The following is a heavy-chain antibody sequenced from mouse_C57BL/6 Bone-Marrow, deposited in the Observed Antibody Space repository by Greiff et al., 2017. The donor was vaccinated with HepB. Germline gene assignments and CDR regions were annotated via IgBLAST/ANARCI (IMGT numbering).Heavy chain of an antibody. V-gene: IGHV1-55*01. J-gene: IGHJ1*03. CDR2: IYPGSGST. Sequence: VKLQQPGAELVKPGASVKMSCKASGYTFTSYWITWVKQRPGQGLEWIGDIYPGSGSTNYNEKFKSKATLTVDTSSSTAYMQLSSLTSEDSAVYYCARLPSSYGYFDVWGTGTTVTVSS. CDR3: ARLPSSYGYFDV. D-gene: IGHD2-10*02. CDR1: GYTFTSYW.